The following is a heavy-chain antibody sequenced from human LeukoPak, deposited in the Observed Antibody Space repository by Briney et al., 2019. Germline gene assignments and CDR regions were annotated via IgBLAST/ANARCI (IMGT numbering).Heavy chain of an antibody. CDR2: VYYSGNT. J-gene: IGHJ5*02. CDR3: ARAVTSSSSWYKWVNWFDP. V-gene: IGHV4-39*07. D-gene: IGHD6-13*01. CDR1: GGSISSSSYY. Sequence: SETLSLTCTVSGGSISSSSYYWAWIRQPPGKGLECIGSVYYSGNTYYNPSLKSRVTISVDTSKNQFSLKLSSVTAADTAVYYCARAVTSSSSWYKWVNWFDPWGQGTLVTVSS.